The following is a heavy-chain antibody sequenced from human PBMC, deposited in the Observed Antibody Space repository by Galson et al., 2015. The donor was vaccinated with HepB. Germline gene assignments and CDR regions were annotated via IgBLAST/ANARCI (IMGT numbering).Heavy chain of an antibody. CDR2: IIPILGIA. J-gene: IGHJ3*02. V-gene: IGHV1-69*04. CDR3: ARSGDYYDSSGYYYGGSGAFDI. Sequence: SVKASCKASGGTFSSYAISWVRQAPGQGLEWMGRIIPILGIANYAQKFQGRVTITADKSTSTAYMELSSLRSEDTAVYYCARSGDYYDSSGYYYGGSGAFDIRGQGTMVT. D-gene: IGHD3-22*01. CDR1: GGTFSSYA.